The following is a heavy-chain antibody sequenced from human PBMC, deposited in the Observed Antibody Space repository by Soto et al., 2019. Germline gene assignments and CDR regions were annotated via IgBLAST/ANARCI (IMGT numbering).Heavy chain of an antibody. CDR2: INHSGST. V-gene: IGHV4-34*01. CDR3: ARGIVVVPAAESPDAFDI. J-gene: IGHJ3*02. Sequence: QVQLQQWGAGLLKPSETLSLTCAVYGGSFSGYYWSWIRQPPGKGLEWIGEINHSGSTNYNPSLKRRVTISVDPSKNQFSLKLSSVTAADTAVYYCARGIVVVPAAESPDAFDIWGQGTMVTVSS. D-gene: IGHD2-2*01. CDR1: GGSFSGYY.